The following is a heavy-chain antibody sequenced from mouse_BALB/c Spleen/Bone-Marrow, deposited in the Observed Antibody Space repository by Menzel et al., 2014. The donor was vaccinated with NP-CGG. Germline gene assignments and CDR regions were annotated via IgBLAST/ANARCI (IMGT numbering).Heavy chain of an antibody. CDR3: ARHGEERPVLAMDY. J-gene: IGHJ4*01. D-gene: IGHD2-14*01. V-gene: IGHV5-12-2*01. Sequence: DVKLVESGGGLVEPGGSLKLSCAASGFTFIAYTMSWVRQTPEKRLEWVAYISNGGGSTYYPDTVKGRFTISRDNAKNTLYLQMSSLKSEDTAMYYCARHGEERPVLAMDYWGQGTSVTVSS. CDR2: ISNGGGST. CDR1: GFTFIAYT.